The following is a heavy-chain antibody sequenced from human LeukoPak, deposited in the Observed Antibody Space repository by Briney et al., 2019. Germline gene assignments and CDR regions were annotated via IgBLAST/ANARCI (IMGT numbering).Heavy chain of an antibody. CDR2: IYHSGST. CDR3: ARDTITGIHYFDY. CDR1: GGSISSSSYY. D-gene: IGHD5-12*01. V-gene: IGHV4-39*07. J-gene: IGHJ4*02. Sequence: SETLSLTCTVSGGSISSSSYYWGWIRQPPGKGLEWIGSIYHSGSTYYNPSLKSRVTISVDTSKNQFSLKLSSVTAADTAVYYCARDTITGIHYFDYWGQGTLVTVSS.